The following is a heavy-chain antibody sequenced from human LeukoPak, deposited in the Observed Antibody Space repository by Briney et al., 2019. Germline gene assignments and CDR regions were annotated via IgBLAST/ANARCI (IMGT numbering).Heavy chain of an antibody. D-gene: IGHD3-16*01. Sequence: ASVKVSCKVAGYTFTTYDINWVRQATGQGLEWMGWVNPHSGKTVYAQKFQGRVTFTRNTSINTAYMELNRLRSEDTAVYYCARAVNTVMITEYNYFDPWGQGTLVTVSS. J-gene: IGHJ5*02. CDR3: ARAVNTVMITEYNYFDP. CDR2: VNPHSGKT. V-gene: IGHV1-8*03. CDR1: GYTFTTYD.